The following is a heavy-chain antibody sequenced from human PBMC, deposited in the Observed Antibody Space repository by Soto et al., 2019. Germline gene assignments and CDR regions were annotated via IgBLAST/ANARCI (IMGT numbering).Heavy chain of an antibody. D-gene: IGHD2-21*02. CDR2: VYYRGRS. V-gene: IGHV4-39*01. J-gene: IGHJ4*02. CDR1: GGSVTNSSYY. Sequence: SETLSLTCTVSGGSVTNSSYYWGWIRPSPGKGLEWIGSVYYRGRSYSKSSVKSRVTISVDTSENRFSLSLNSVTASDTAVYFCVSQRTAVPTQAYFDYWGPGALVTVSS. CDR3: VSQRTAVPTQAYFDY.